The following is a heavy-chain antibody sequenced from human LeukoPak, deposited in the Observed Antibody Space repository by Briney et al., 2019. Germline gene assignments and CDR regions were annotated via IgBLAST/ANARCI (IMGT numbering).Heavy chain of an antibody. CDR3: ARESHYDSSGYNYFDN. J-gene: IGHJ4*02. CDR2: IYYGGYS. CDR1: GGSISSGAYS. D-gene: IGHD3-22*01. Sequence: SETLSLTCAVSGGSISSGAYSWNWIRQPPGKGLEWIGYIYYGGYSYYNPSLQSRVTMSVERSTNKFSLKLSSVTAADTAVYYCARESHYDSSGYNYFDNWGQGTLVTVSS. V-gene: IGHV4-30-2*01.